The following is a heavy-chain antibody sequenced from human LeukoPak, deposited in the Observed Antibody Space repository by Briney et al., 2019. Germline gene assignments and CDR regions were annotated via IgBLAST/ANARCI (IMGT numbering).Heavy chain of an antibody. CDR3: ARHQVPSYYDILTGYWTSFDY. J-gene: IGHJ4*02. Sequence: SETLSLTCAVYGGSFSGYYWSWIRQPPGKGLEWIGEINHSRSTNYNPSLKSRVTISVDTSKNQFSLKLSSVTAADTAVYYCARHQVPSYYDILTGYWTSFDYWGQGTLVTVSS. CDR2: INHSRST. D-gene: IGHD3-9*01. CDR1: GGSFSGYY. V-gene: IGHV4-34*01.